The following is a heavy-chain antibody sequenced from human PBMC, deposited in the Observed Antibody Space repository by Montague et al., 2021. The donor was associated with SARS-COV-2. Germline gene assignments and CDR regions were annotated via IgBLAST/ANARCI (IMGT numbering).Heavy chain of an antibody. CDR1: GFSLSTNGVG. CDR3: AHSVPTITAPPTPAFDS. D-gene: IGHD3-10*01. V-gene: IGHV2-5*02. J-gene: IGHJ4*02. CDR2: IFWDDAK. Sequence: PALVKPTQTLTLTCTFSGFSLSTNGVGVGWIRQPPGKALEWLAFIFWDDAKHYISSLKTRLTITKDTSKNQVVLTMSNMVLVDTATYYCAHSVPTITAPPTPAFDSWGQGTLVIVSS.